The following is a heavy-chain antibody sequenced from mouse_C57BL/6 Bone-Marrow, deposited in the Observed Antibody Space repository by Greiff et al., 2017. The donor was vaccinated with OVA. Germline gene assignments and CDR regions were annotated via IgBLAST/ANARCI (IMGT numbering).Heavy chain of an antibody. J-gene: IGHJ4*01. D-gene: IGHD1-1*01. CDR1: GFTFSDYG. CDR2: ISSGSSTI. Sequence: EVQGVESGGGLVKPGGSLKLSCAASGFTFSDYGMHWVRQAPEKGLEWVAYISSGSSTIYYADTVKGRFTISRDNAKNTLFLQMTSLRSEDTAMYYCARPGYYEAGDYAMDYWGQGTSVTVSS. CDR3: ARPGYYEAGDYAMDY. V-gene: IGHV5-17*01.